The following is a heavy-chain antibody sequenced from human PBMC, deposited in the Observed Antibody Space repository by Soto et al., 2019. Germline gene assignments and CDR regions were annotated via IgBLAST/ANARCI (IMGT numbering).Heavy chain of an antibody. CDR2: ISFDGTTK. V-gene: IGHV3-30*04. CDR3: AREGVFGLVKIVPPDS. D-gene: IGHD3-3*01. Sequence: VQLLESGGGVVQPGRSLRLSCTASGFGFDSYGMLWVRQAPGKGPEWVAFISFDGTTKYYADSVRGRFTISRDNSENTLYLQLDTVRPEDTAQYYCAREGVFGLVKIVPPDSWGQGAQVTVSS. J-gene: IGHJ4*02. CDR1: GFGFDSYG.